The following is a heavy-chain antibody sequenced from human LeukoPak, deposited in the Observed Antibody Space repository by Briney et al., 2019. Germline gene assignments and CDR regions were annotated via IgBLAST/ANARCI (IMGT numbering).Heavy chain of an antibody. Sequence: GGSLRLSCAASGFTFSSYAMHWVRQAPGKGLEWVAVISYDGSNKYYADSVKGRFTISRDNSKNTLYLQMNSLRAEDTAVYYCARGVLRFLEWLPDYYYYYMDVWGKGTTVTVSS. D-gene: IGHD3-3*01. V-gene: IGHV3-30*04. CDR3: ARGVLRFLEWLPDYYYYYMDV. J-gene: IGHJ6*03. CDR1: GFTFSSYA. CDR2: ISYDGSNK.